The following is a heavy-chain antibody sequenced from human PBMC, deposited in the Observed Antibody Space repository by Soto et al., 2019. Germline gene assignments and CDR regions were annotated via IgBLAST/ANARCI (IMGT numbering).Heavy chain of an antibody. CDR3: ARERSRGWYVDY. Sequence: QVQLVQSGAEVKKPGASVKVSCKASGYTFTSYDINWVRQATGQGLEWMGWMNPNRGNTAYAQKFQGRVTMTRNTSISTAYMELSSLRSEDTAVYYCARERSRGWYVDYWGQGTLVTVSS. D-gene: IGHD6-19*01. CDR2: MNPNRGNT. J-gene: IGHJ4*02. CDR1: GYTFTSYD. V-gene: IGHV1-8*01.